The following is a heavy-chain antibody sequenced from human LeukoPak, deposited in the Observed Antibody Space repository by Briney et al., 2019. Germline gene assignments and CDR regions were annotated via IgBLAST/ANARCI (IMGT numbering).Heavy chain of an antibody. CDR2: ISGSGGST. CDR1: GFTFSSYA. D-gene: IGHD3-22*01. Sequence: GGSLRLSCEASGFTFSSYAMSWVRQAPGKGLEWVSAISGSGGSTYYADSVKGRFTISRDNSKNTLYLQMNSLRAEDTAVYYCAKLRKVPYDSSGLYYFDYWGQGTLVTVSS. CDR3: AKLRKVPYDSSGLYYFDY. J-gene: IGHJ4*02. V-gene: IGHV3-23*01.